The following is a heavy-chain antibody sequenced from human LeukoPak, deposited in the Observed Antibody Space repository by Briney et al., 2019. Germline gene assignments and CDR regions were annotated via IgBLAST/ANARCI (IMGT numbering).Heavy chain of an antibody. Sequence: ASVKVSCKASGCTFTGHYLHWVRQAPGQGLEWMGRINPNTGVTEYVQKFQGRVTMTRDTSISTAYVELTRLRSDDTAIYYCARDPGYSYAVDYWGQGALVTVSS. CDR1: GCTFTGHY. CDR3: ARDPGYSYAVDY. V-gene: IGHV1-2*06. CDR2: INPNTGVT. J-gene: IGHJ4*02. D-gene: IGHD5-18*01.